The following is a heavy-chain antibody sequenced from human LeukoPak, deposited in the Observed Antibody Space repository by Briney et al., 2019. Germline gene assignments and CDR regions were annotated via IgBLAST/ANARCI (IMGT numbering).Heavy chain of an antibody. Sequence: GGSLRLSCAASGFTFSSYYMTWVRQAPGKGVEWVSYISGSSGTKYYADSVKGRVTISRDNAKNSLYLQMNSLRDEDTAVYYCARGAYYFDYWGQGTLVTVSS. CDR3: ARGAYYFDY. CDR1: GFTFSSYY. J-gene: IGHJ4*02. CDR2: ISGSSGTK. V-gene: IGHV3-48*02. D-gene: IGHD3-16*01.